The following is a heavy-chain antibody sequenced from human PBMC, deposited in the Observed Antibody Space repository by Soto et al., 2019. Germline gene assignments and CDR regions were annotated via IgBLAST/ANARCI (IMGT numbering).Heavy chain of an antibody. CDR2: IIPILGIA. J-gene: IGHJ6*01. Sequence: QVQLVQSGAEVKKPGSSVKVSCKASGGTFSSYTISWVRQAPGQGLEWMGRIIPILGIANYAQTFQGRVTTGADKSSSAGYMELCSLRSEDTAAYYCAGDVVAAYCVCGMGVWGQGTTGTVYS. CDR3: AGDVVAAYCVCGMGV. V-gene: IGHV1-69*02. D-gene: IGHD2-21*01. CDR1: GGTFSSYT.